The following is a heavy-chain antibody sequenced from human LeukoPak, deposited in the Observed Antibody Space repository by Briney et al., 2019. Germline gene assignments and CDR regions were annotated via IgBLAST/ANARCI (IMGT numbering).Heavy chain of an antibody. V-gene: IGHV3-23*01. CDR3: AKAPYGSGSYYYFDY. CDR1: GLIFSDYA. J-gene: IGHJ4*02. CDR2: ISGSGGST. D-gene: IGHD3-10*01. Sequence: GGSLRLSCAASGLIFSDYAMTWVRQAPGKGLEWVSVISGSGGSTYYADSVKGRFTISRDNSKKTVYLQMSNLRAEDTAVYYCAKAPYGSGSYYYFDYWGQGTLVTVSS.